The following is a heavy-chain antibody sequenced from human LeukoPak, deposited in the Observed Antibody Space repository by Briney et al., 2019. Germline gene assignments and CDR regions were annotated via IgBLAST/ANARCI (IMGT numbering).Heavy chain of an antibody. V-gene: IGHV3-48*01. Sequence: GGSLRLSCAASGFTFSSYSMNWVRQAPGKGLEWVSYISSSSSTIYYADSVKGRFTISRDNAKNSLYLQMNSLRAEDTALYYCAKDIRPLIKYSSGWFINAFDIWGQGTMVTVSS. D-gene: IGHD6-19*01. CDR1: GFTFSSYS. CDR3: AKDIRPLIKYSSGWFINAFDI. J-gene: IGHJ3*02. CDR2: ISSSSSTI.